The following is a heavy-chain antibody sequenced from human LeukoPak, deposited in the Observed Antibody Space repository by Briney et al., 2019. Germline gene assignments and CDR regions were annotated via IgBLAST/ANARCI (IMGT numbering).Heavy chain of an antibody. V-gene: IGHV1-18*01. Sequence: ASVKVSCTASGYTFTSYGISWVRQAAGQGLEWMGWISAYNGNTNYAQKLQGRVTMTTDTSTSTAYMELRSLRSDDTAVYYCARVNVAYYYGSGSYYNHPFDPWGQGTLVTVSS. CDR3: ARVNVAYYYGSGSYYNHPFDP. J-gene: IGHJ5*02. D-gene: IGHD3-10*01. CDR1: GYTFTSYG. CDR2: ISAYNGNT.